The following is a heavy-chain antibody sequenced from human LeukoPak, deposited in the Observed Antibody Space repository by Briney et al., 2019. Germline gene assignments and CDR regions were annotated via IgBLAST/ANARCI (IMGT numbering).Heavy chain of an antibody. CDR3: AMDLTGDVSAYFDY. CDR1: GYSLTGYH. D-gene: IGHD1-1*01. J-gene: IGHJ4*02. V-gene: IGHV1-2*02. CDR2: VACQAGDT. Sequence: ASVKVSCKASGYSLTGYHIHWMRQAPGQGLEWMGWVACQAGDTKYSQKFEGRITVARDTSITTSFLELTGLTSEDTAVYFCAMDLTGDVSAYFDYWGQGTLVDVSS.